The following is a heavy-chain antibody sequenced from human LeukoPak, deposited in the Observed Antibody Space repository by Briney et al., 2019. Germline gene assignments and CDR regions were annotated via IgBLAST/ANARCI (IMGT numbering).Heavy chain of an antibody. CDR1: GYTFTSYG. Sequence: GASVKVSCKASGYTFTSYGISWVRQAPGQGLEWMGWISAYNGNTNYAQKLQGRVTMTTDTSTSTAYMELRSLRSDDTAVYYCARDSSSSSRPQPHGYWGQGTLVTVYS. CDR2: ISAYNGNT. V-gene: IGHV1-18*01. D-gene: IGHD6-6*01. CDR3: ARDSSSSSRPQPHGY. J-gene: IGHJ4*02.